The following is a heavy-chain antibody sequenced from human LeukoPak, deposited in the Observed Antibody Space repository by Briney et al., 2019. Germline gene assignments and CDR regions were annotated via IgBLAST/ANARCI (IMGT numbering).Heavy chain of an antibody. CDR2: VYYGRTT. CDR3: VRHDGRGGATMGAFDS. J-gene: IGHJ5*01. V-gene: IGHV4-39*01. Sequence: SETLSLTCTVSAGAFISSSHHWGWIRQSPGKGLEWIGSVYYGRTTYYNPSLDGRVTVSLDTSANQFSLQLNSVTAADTAVYYCVRHDGRGGATMGAFDSWGQGSLVTVSS. CDR1: AGAFISSSHH. D-gene: IGHD5-12*01.